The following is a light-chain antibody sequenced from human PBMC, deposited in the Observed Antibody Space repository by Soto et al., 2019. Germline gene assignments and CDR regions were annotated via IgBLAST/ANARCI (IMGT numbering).Light chain of an antibody. CDR1: SSDVGGYNY. J-gene: IGLJ3*02. CDR2: EVS. Sequence: QSALTQPASVSGSPGQSITISCTGTSSDVGGYNYVSWYQQHPGKAPKLMIYEVSNRPSGVSNRFSGSKSGNTASLPISGLQAEDEADYYCSSYTSSSTLQGVFGGGTKLTVL. V-gene: IGLV2-14*01. CDR3: SSYTSSSTLQGV.